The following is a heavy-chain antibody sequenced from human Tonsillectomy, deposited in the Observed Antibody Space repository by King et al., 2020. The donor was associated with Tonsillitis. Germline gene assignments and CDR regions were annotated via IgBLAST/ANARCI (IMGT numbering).Heavy chain of an antibody. CDR3: ARGGGGYCSSTSCYWVD. Sequence: VQLVESGGGVVQPGRSLRLSCAASGFTFSSYAMHWVRQAPGKGLEWVAVISYDGSNKYYADSVKGRFTISRDNSKNTLYLQMNSLRAEDTAVYYCARGGGGYCSSTSCYWVDWGQGTLVTVSS. CDR2: ISYDGSNK. J-gene: IGHJ4*02. D-gene: IGHD2-2*01. V-gene: IGHV3-30-3*01. CDR1: GFTFSSYA.